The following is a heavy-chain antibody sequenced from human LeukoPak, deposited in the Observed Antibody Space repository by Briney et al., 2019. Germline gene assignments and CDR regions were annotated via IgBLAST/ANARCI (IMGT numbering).Heavy chain of an antibody. D-gene: IGHD1-1*01. CDR3: ARAGVDWNYFDY. Sequence: GGSLRLSCAASGFTVSSNYMSWVRQAPGKGLEWVSVIYSGGSTYYADSVKGRFTISRDNSKNTLYLQMNSLRAEDTAVYYCARAGVDWNYFDYWGQGTLVTVSS. J-gene: IGHJ4*02. V-gene: IGHV3-53*01. CDR1: GFTVSSNY. CDR2: IYSGGST.